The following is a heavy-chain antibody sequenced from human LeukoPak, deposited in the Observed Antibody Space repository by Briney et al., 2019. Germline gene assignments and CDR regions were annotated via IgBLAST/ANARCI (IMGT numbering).Heavy chain of an antibody. J-gene: IGHJ4*02. CDR3: AKDPQTPYGGSYYFDY. CDR2: ISSSSSTI. D-gene: IGHD4-23*01. V-gene: IGHV3-48*01. Sequence: PGGSLRLSCAASGFTFSSYSMNWVRQAPGKGLEWVSYISSSSSTIYYADSVKGRFTISRDNSKNTLYLQMNSLRAEDTAVYYCAKDPQTPYGGSYYFDYWGQGTLVTVSS. CDR1: GFTFSSYS.